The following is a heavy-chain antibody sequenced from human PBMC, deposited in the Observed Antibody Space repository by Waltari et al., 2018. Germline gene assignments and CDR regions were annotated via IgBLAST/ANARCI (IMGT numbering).Heavy chain of an antibody. CDR2: IGLSGSPI. J-gene: IGHJ4*02. D-gene: IGHD3-16*01. CDR3: AKSRLGHYFDY. CDR1: GFTFSDSY. V-gene: IGHV3-11*04. Sequence: QVQLVESGGGLVKPGGSLRLSCAASGFTFSDSYMSWMRQAPGKGLELVSQIGLSGSPIYYADSVKGRFTISRDNAKNSLNLQMNSLRAEDTAVYYCAKSRLGHYFDYWGQGTLVTVSS.